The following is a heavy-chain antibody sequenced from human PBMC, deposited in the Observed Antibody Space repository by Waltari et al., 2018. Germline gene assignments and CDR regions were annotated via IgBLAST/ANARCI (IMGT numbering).Heavy chain of an antibody. D-gene: IGHD3-3*01. J-gene: IGHJ4*02. CDR3: TTSLRFLEWLPN. CDR2: IKSKTDGGTT. CDR1: GFTFSNAW. V-gene: IGHV3-15*01. Sequence: EVQLVESGGGLVKPGGSLRLSCAASGFTFSNAWMSWVRQAPGKGLEWVGRIKSKTDGGTTDYAAPVKGRFTISRDDSKNTLYLQMNSLKTEDTAVYYCTTSLRFLEWLPNWGQGTLVTVSS.